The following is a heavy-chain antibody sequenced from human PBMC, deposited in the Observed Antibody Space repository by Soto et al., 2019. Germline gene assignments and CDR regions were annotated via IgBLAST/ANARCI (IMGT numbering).Heavy chain of an antibody. J-gene: IGHJ6*02. V-gene: IGHV3-23*01. CDR2: ITASGGST. D-gene: IGHD4-4*01. Sequence: EVQLLESGGGLIQRGGSLRLSCTGSEFTFSNFVMSWVRQVPGKGLEWLACITASGGSTYYADSVKGRFSVSRDNSKSTLYLQLNSLEAEDTAVYHCAVHLGQNHYTLDVWGQGTTVHVSS. CDR3: AVHLGQNHYTLDV. CDR1: EFTFSNFV.